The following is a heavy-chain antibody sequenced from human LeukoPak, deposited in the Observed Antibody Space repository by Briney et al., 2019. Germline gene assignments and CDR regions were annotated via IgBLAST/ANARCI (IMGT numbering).Heavy chain of an antibody. Sequence: SETLSLTCTVSGGSISSYYWSWIRQPPGKGLEWIGYIYYSGSTNYNPSLKSRVTISVDTSKNQFSLKLSSVTAADTAVYYCARVMSSYGRDYYGMDVWGQGTTVTVSS. CDR2: IYYSGST. J-gene: IGHJ6*02. CDR3: ARVMSSYGRDYYGMDV. D-gene: IGHD5-18*01. V-gene: IGHV4-59*01. CDR1: GGSISSYY.